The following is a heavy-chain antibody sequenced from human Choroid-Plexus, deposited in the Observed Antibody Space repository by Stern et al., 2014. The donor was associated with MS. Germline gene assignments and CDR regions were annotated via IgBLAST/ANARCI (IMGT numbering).Heavy chain of an antibody. V-gene: IGHV3-30*18. CDR1: GFTFGSCA. Sequence: VQLVEPGGGVVQPGRPLRLSGVASGFTFGSCAMHCVRQAPGKGLEWVAGVSYDGSNKYYADSVKGRFTISRGNSQNTLYMQMSSLRPEDTAVYYCAKDRQYLTYFFDHWGQGSLVTVSS. CDR3: AKDRQYLTYFFDH. J-gene: IGHJ5*02. D-gene: IGHD2/OR15-2a*01. CDR2: VSYDGSNK.